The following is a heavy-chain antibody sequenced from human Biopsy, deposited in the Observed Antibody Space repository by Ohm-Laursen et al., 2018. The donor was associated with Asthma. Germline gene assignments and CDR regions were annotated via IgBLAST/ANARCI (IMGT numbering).Heavy chain of an antibody. V-gene: IGHV1-3*04. D-gene: IGHD3-9*01. CDR1: GYTFTSYY. CDR2: VNTGNGDT. CDR3: ARTYYDFLTGQVKDVFGV. Sequence: ASVKVSCNASGYTFTSYYMHWVRQAPGQRLEWMGWVNTGNGDTKYSQKFQGRVTITRDTSASTAYMELRSLRSEDTATYYCARTYYDFLTGQVKDVFGVWGQGTMVTVSS. J-gene: IGHJ3*01.